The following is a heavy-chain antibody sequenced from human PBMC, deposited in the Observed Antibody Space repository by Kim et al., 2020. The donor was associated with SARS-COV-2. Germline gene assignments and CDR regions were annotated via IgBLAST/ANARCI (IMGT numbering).Heavy chain of an antibody. Sequence: GGSLRLSCAASGFTFTTYAMTWVRQAPGKGLEWVSALSSNGVATYYADSVKGRFIISGDNSRNTLYLQMNSLRAEDTAMYYCAKFPGVTARTFRFGTDVWGQGTTVTVSS. CDR1: GFTFTTYA. CDR3: AKFPGVTARTFRFGTDV. D-gene: IGHD3-10*01. CDR2: LSSNGVAT. J-gene: IGHJ6*02. V-gene: IGHV3-23*01.